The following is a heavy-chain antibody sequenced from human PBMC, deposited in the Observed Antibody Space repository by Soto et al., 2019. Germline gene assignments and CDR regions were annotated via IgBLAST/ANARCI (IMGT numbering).Heavy chain of an antibody. J-gene: IGHJ4*02. D-gene: IGHD1-26*01. Sequence: QITLEESGPTLAKPTQTLTLACTFSIFSISTLGSGVGWIRKPPGKALEWLSLIYWYDAKLYSPSLKDRLAITKDTPKNQVVLKMTNMDPVDTGTYYCAHLLRGYPRGGPHDFDNWGQATLVTVFS. CDR3: AHLLRGYPRGGPHDFDN. V-gene: IGHV2-5*01. CDR1: IFSISTLGSG. CDR2: IYWYDAK.